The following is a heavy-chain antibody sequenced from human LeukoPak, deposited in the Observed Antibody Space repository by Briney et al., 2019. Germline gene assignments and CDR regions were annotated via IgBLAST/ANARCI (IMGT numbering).Heavy chain of an antibody. J-gene: IGHJ5*02. D-gene: IGHD1-26*01. CDR3: ARNNGGREVVGDWFDP. V-gene: IGHV3-53*01. CDR2: IYSGGST. CDR1: GFTVSSNY. Sequence: PGGSLRLSCAASGFTVSSNYMSWVRQAPGKGLEWVSVIYSGGSTYCADSVRDRFTISRDNSKNTLYLQMKSLRAEDTAVYYCARNNGGREVVGDWFDPWGQGTLVTVSS.